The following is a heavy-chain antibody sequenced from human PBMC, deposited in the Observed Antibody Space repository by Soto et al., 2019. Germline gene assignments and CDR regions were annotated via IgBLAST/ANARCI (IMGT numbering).Heavy chain of an antibody. V-gene: IGHV4-59*12. D-gene: IGHD1-1*01. CDR3: ARDAPTGTNPDY. J-gene: IGHJ4*02. CDR2: IYYSGST. Sequence: SETLSLTCTVAGGSISSYYWSWIRQPPGKGLEWIGYIYYSGSTNYNPSLKSRVTISVDTSKNQFSLKLSSVTAADTAVYYCARDAPTGTNPDYWGQGTLVTVS. CDR1: GGSISSYY.